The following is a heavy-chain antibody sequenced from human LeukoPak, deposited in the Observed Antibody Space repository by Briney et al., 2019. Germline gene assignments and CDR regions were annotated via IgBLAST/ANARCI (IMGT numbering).Heavy chain of an antibody. V-gene: IGHV3-23*01. CDR2: ISGSGGST. D-gene: IGHD1-26*01. CDR3: AKGGSGSYSSPSDP. Sequence: GGSLRLSCAASGFTFSSYAMSWVRQAPGKGLEWVSAISGSGGSTYYADSVKGRFTISRDNSKNTLYLQMNNVRAEDTAVYCCAKGGSGSYSSPSDPWGQGTLVTVSS. J-gene: IGHJ5*02. CDR1: GFTFSSYA.